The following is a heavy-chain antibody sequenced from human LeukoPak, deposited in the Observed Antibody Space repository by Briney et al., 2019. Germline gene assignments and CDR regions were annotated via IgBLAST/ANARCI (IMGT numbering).Heavy chain of an antibody. CDR1: GFTFSTYS. D-gene: IGHD5-18*01. Sequence: PGGSLRLSCAASGFTFSTYSMHWVRQAPGKGLEWVSYISSSSNTIYYADSVKGRFTISRDNAKNSLDLQMNSLRAGDTAVYYCARDVGYRSWFDPWGQGTLVTVS. CDR3: ARDVGYRSWFDP. J-gene: IGHJ5*02. CDR2: ISSSSNTI. V-gene: IGHV3-48*01.